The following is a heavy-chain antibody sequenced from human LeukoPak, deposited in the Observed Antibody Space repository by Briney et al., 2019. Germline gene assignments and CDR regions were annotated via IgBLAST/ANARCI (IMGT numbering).Heavy chain of an antibody. D-gene: IGHD3-22*01. CDR3: ARGPPTDYYDSSGFYYVFDY. V-gene: IGHV4-59*12. Sequence: SETLSLTCTVSAGSIGSDCWSWIRQPPGKGLEWIGHISYSGSTNYNPSLKSRVTISVDTSKNQFSLKLSSVTAADTAVYFCARGPPTDYYDSSGFYYVFDYWGQGTLVTVSS. CDR2: ISYSGST. J-gene: IGHJ4*02. CDR1: AGSIGSDC.